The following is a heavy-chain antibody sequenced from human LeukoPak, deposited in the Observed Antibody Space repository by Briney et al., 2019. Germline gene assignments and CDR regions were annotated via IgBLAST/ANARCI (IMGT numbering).Heavy chain of an antibody. J-gene: IGHJ4*02. Sequence: SVTVSCKASGGTFSSYAISWVRQAPGQGLEWMGGIIPIFGTANYAQKFQGRVTITADESTSTAYMELSSLRSEDTAVYYCARGRIWSGYYYFDYWGQGTLVTVSS. D-gene: IGHD3-3*01. CDR3: ARGRIWSGYYYFDY. CDR1: GGTFSSYA. CDR2: IIPIFGTA. V-gene: IGHV1-69*01.